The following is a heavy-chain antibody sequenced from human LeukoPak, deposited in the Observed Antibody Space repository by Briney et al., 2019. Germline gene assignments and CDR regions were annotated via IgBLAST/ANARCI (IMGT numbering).Heavy chain of an antibody. CDR3: ARDVRYYGSGSYYDY. D-gene: IGHD3-10*01. Sequence: GGSLRLSCQASGFTFSDYYMSWIRQAPGKGLEWVSYISSSGSTIYYADSVKGRFTISRDNAKNSLYLQMNSLRAEDTAVYYCARDVRYYGSGSYYDYWGQGTLVTVSS. V-gene: IGHV3-11*01. CDR1: GFTFSDYY. CDR2: ISSSGSTI. J-gene: IGHJ4*02.